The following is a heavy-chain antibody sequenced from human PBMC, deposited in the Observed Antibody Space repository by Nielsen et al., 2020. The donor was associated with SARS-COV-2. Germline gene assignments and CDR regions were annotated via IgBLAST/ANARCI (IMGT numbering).Heavy chain of an antibody. Sequence: GGSLRLSCAASGFTFSGYAMHWVRQAPGKGLEWVALISNDGTNKYHADSVKGRFSVSRDNSKNTLYLQINSLRAEDTAVYYCAKDRGMYYDFWRGFDYWGRGTLVTVSS. CDR2: ISNDGTNK. D-gene: IGHD3-3*01. CDR1: GFTFSGYA. J-gene: IGHJ4*02. V-gene: IGHV3-30-3*01. CDR3: AKDRGMYYDFWRGFDY.